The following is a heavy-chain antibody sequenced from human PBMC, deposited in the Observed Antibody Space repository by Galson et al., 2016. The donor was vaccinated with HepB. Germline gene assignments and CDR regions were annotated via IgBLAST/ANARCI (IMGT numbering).Heavy chain of an antibody. J-gene: IGHJ4*02. Sequence: SLRLSCAASGFTFSYYTMNWVRQAPGKGLEWVPYISSSSSTIYYADSVQGRFTISRDNAKNSLYLQMNSLRDEDTAVYYCARGAPNWYYYQYFDYWGQGTLVTVSS. V-gene: IGHV3-48*02. CDR2: ISSSSSTI. CDR1: GFTFSYYT. D-gene: IGHD1-7*01. CDR3: ARGAPNWYYYQYFDY.